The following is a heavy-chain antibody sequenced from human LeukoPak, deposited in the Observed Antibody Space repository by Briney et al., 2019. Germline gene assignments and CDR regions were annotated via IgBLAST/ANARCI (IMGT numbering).Heavy chain of an antibody. CDR2: IYYSGST. J-gene: IGHJ4*02. V-gene: IGHV4-59*01. CDR1: GGSISSYY. D-gene: IGHD3-22*01. Sequence: SETLSLTCTVSGGSISSYYWSWIRQPPGKGVEWIGYIYYSGSTNYNPSLKSRVTISVDTSKNQFSLKLSSVTAADTAVYYCARGGTYYYDSSGYYPDYWGQGTLVTVSS. CDR3: ARGGTYYYDSSGYYPDY.